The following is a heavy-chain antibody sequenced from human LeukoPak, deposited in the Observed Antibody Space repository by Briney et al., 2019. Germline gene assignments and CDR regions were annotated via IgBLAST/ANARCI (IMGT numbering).Heavy chain of an antibody. J-gene: IGHJ4*02. D-gene: IGHD2-2*01. CDR3: AGHIVVVPAAMPVAYYFDY. V-gene: IGHV4-34*01. CDR2: INHSVST. Sequence: PSETLSLTCAVYGGSFSGYYWSWIRHPPGKGLEWIGEINHSVSTNSNPSLKSRVTISVDTSKNKISLKLSSVSAADTAVYFGAGHIVVVPAAMPVAYYFDYWGQRTLVTVSS. CDR1: GGSFSGYY.